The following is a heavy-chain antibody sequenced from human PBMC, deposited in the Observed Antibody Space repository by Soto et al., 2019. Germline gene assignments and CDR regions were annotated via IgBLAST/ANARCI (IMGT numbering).Heavy chain of an antibody. CDR2: ISYDGSNK. CDR1: GFTFSSYG. Sequence: QVQLVESGGGVVQPGRSLRLSCAASGFTFSSYGMHWVRQAPGKGLEWVAVISYDGSNKYYADSVKGRFTISRDNSKNTLYLQMNSLRAEDTAVYYCAQDRPHFDLWGRGTLVTVSS. J-gene: IGHJ2*01. V-gene: IGHV3-30*18. CDR3: AQDRPHFDL.